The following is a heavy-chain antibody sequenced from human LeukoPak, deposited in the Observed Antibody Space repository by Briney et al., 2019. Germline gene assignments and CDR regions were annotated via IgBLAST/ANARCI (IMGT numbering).Heavy chain of an antibody. CDR2: INTDGSST. Sequence: GGSLRLSCTASGFTFSSYWMHWVRQAPGKGLVWVSRINTDGSSTSYADSVKGRFTISRDNAKNTLYLQMNSLRAEDTAVYYCAILTGTTEVPWGRGTLVTVSS. CDR3: AILTGTTEVP. J-gene: IGHJ5*02. CDR1: GFTFSSYW. V-gene: IGHV3-74*01. D-gene: IGHD1-7*01.